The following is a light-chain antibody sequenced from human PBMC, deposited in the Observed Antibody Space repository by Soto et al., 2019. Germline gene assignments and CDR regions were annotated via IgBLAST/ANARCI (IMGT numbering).Light chain of an antibody. CDR3: CSFAGSGIYV. CDR2: EAS. J-gene: IGLJ1*01. CDR1: SSDVGSHNL. Sequence: QSVMTQPASESWTPGQSITISCTGTSSDVGSHNLVSWYQHYPGEVTKLIIFEASKRPSGVSNRFSGSKSGSTASLTISGLQAEDEADYYCCSFAGSGIYVFGTGTKVTVL. V-gene: IGLV2-23*01.